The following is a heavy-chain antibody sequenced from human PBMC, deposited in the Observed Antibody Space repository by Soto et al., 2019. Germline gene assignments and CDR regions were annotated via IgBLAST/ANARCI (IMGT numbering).Heavy chain of an antibody. CDR1: GGTFSSYA. J-gene: IGHJ4*02. D-gene: IGHD3-3*02. CDR2: IIPIFGTA. Sequence: SVKVSCKASGGTFSSYAISWVRQAPGQGLEWMGGIIPIFGTANYAQKFQGRVTITADKSTSTAYMELSSLRSEDTAVYYCARGRERIGCLEWLSIRGHHDYGGQGTLVTVSS. CDR3: ARGRERIGCLEWLSIRGHHDY. V-gene: IGHV1-69*06.